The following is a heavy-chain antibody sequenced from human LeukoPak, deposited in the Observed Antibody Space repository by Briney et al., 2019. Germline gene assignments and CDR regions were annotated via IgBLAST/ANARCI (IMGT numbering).Heavy chain of an antibody. J-gene: IGHJ6*02. V-gene: IGHV1-18*01. Sequence: ASVKVSCKASGYTFTSYGISWVRQAPGQGLEWMGWISAYNGNTNYAQKLQGRVTMTTDTSTSTAYMELRSLRSDDTAVYYCARDLNTYYYVSSGGYGMDVWGQGTTVTVSS. CDR2: ISAYNGNT. D-gene: IGHD3-22*01. CDR3: ARDLNTYYYVSSGGYGMDV. CDR1: GYTFTSYG.